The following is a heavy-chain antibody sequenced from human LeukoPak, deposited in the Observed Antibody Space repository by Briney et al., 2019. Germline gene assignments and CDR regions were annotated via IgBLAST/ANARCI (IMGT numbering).Heavy chain of an antibody. CDR2: ISYDGSNK. CDR1: GFTFSSYA. J-gene: IGHJ4*02. CDR3: ARGGWFGELLDFDY. V-gene: IGHV3-30-3*01. D-gene: IGHD3-10*01. Sequence: GGSLRLSCAASGFTFSSYAMHWVRQAPGKGLEWVAVISYDGSNKYYADSVKGRFTISRDNSKNTLYLQMNSLRAEDTAVYYCARGGWFGELLDFDYWGQGTLVTVSS.